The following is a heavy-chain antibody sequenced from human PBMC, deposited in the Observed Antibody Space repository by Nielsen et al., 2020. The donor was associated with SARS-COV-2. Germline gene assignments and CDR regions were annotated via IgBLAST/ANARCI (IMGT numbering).Heavy chain of an antibody. V-gene: IGHV1-18*01. J-gene: IGHJ2*01. D-gene: IGHD3-3*01. CDR2: ISAYNGNT. Sequence: SVKVSCKASGYTFTSYGISWVRQAPGQGLEWMGWISAYNGNTNYAQKLQGRVTMTTDTSTSTAYMELRSLGSDGTGVYYCAGVERRITIFGVVPRVDLWGRGTLVTVSS. CDR1: GYTFTSYG. CDR3: AGVERRITIFGVVPRVDL.